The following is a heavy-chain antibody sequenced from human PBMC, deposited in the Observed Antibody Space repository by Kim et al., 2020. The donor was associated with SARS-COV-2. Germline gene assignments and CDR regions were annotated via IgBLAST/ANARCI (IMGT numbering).Heavy chain of an antibody. CDR1: GFTFSSYS. Sequence: GGSLRLSCAASGFTFSSYSMNWVRQAPGKGLEWVSSISSSSSYIYYADSVKGRFTISRDNAKNSLYLQMNSLRAEDTAVYYCAREGQQLGLYYFDYWGQGTLVTVSS. V-gene: IGHV3-21*01. J-gene: IGHJ4*02. D-gene: IGHD6-13*01. CDR3: AREGQQLGLYYFDY. CDR2: ISSSSSYI.